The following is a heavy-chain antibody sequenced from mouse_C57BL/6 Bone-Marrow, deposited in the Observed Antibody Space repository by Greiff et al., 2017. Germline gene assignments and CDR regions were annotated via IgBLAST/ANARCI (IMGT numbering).Heavy chain of an antibody. Sequence: VQLQQPGAELVKPGASVKLSCKASGYTFTSYWMQWVKQRPGQGLEWIGEIDPSDSYTNYNQKFKGKATLTVDTSSSTAYMQLSSLTSEDSAVXDCASIYYGYERAMDYWGQGTSVTVSS. CDR3: ASIYYGYERAMDY. V-gene: IGHV1-50*01. J-gene: IGHJ4*01. CDR2: IDPSDSYT. D-gene: IGHD2-2*01. CDR1: GYTFTSYW.